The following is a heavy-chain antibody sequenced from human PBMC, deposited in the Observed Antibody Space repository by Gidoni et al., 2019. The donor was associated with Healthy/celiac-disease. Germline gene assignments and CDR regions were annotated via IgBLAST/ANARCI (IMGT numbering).Heavy chain of an antibody. V-gene: IGHV3-30*18. CDR2: ISYDGSNK. Sequence: QVQLVESGGGVVQPGRSLRLSCAAAGFTFSSYGMHWVRQAPGKGLEWVAVISYDGSNKYYADSVKGRFTISRDNSKNTLYLQMNSLRAEDTAVYYCAKALNVVVPAAIPYYYYGMDVWGQGTTVTVSS. D-gene: IGHD2-2*02. CDR1: GFTFSSYG. CDR3: AKALNVVVPAAIPYYYYGMDV. J-gene: IGHJ6*02.